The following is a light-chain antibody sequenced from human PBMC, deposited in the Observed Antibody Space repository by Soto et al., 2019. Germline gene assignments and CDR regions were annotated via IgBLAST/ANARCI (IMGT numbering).Light chain of an antibody. CDR1: SSNIGAGYD. CDR2: GNS. CDR3: QSHDSSLSGYVV. Sequence: QSVLTQPPSVSGAPGQRVTISCTGSSSNIGAGYDVHWYQQLPGTAPKLLIYGNSNRPSGVPDRFSGAKSGTSASLAITGLQAEDEADYYCQSHDSSLSGYVVFGGGTKLTGL. V-gene: IGLV1-40*01. J-gene: IGLJ2*01.